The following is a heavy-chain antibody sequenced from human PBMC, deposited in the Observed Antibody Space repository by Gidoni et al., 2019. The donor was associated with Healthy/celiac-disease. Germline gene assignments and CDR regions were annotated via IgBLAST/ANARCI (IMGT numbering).Heavy chain of an antibody. Sequence: QPGRSLRLSCAASGFTFSSYGMHWVRQAPGKGLEWVAVISYDGSNKYYADSVKGRFTISRDNSKNTLYLQMNSLRAEDTAVYYCAKGSIAASYYYYYMDVWGKGTTVTVSS. CDR3: AKGSIAASYYYYYMDV. D-gene: IGHD6-6*01. V-gene: IGHV3-30*18. CDR2: ISYDGSNK. J-gene: IGHJ6*03. CDR1: GFTFSSYG.